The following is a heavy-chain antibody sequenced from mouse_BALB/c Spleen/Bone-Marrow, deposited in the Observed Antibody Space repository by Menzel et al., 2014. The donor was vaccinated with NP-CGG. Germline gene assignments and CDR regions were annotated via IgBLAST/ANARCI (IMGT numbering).Heavy chain of an antibody. J-gene: IGHJ3*01. CDR3: ARHAYYDQTEVSFVY. Sequence: EVKLMESGGGLVKSGGSLKLSCAASGFSFNSYGMSWVRQTPEKRLEWVATISGGGSYTFYPDSVKGRFTISRDNAKNNLYLQLSNLRSEDTALYYCARHAYYDQTEVSFVYWGQGTLVTVSA. CDR2: ISGGGSYT. V-gene: IGHV5-9-2*01. D-gene: IGHD2-4*01. CDR1: GFSFNSYG.